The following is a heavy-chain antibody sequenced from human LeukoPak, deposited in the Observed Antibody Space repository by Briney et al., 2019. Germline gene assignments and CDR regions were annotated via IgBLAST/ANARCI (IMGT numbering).Heavy chain of an antibody. D-gene: IGHD3-3*01. CDR1: GGSISSGGYS. V-gene: IGHV4-30-2*01. CDR2: IYHSGST. J-gene: IGHJ4*02. CDR3: AAGKGFGVVIIDY. Sequence: SETLSLTCAVSGGSISSGGYSWSWIRQPPGKGLEWIGYIYHSGSTYYNPSLKSRVTISVDRSKNQFSLKLSSVTAADTAVYYCAAGKGFGVVIIDYWGQGTLVTVSS.